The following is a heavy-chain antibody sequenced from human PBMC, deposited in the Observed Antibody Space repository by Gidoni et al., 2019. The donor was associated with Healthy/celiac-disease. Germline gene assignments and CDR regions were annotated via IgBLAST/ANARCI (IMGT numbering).Heavy chain of an antibody. V-gene: IGHV3-48*03. CDR1: GFTFSSYE. CDR2: ISSSGSTI. J-gene: IGHJ5*02. D-gene: IGHD6-19*01. Sequence: EVQLVESGGGLVQPGGSLRLSCAASGFTFSSYEMNWVRQAPGKGLEWVSYISSSGSTIYYADSVKGRFTISRDNAKNSLYLQMNSLRAEDTAVYYCACFTAGAYSSGWYTISWGQGTLVTVSS. CDR3: ACFTAGAYSSGWYTIS.